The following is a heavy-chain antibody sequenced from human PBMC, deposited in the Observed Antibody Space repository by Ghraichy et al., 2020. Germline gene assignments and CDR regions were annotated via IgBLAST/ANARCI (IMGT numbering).Heavy chain of an antibody. CDR2: ITGSGGTT. D-gene: IGHD1-26*01. CDR1: GFTFSSYA. J-gene: IGHJ3*02. Sequence: GALNISCAASGFTFSSYAMSWVRQAPGKGLEWVSFITGSGGTTYYADSMKGRFTISRDNSKNTLYLQMNSLRAEDTAVYYCAKSIVGATGAFDIWGQGTMLTVSS. V-gene: IGHV3-23*01. CDR3: AKSIVGATGAFDI.